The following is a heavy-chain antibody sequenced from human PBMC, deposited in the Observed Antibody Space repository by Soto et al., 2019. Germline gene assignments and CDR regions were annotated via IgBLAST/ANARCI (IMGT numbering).Heavy chain of an antibody. CDR2: INPNSGGT. V-gene: IGHV1-2*04. CDR3: ARGGGRRYSLRPQYYYGMDV. CDR1: GYTFTGYY. Sequence: ASVKVSCKASGYTFTGYYMHWVRQAPGQGLEWMGWINPNSGGTNYAQKFQGWVTMTRDTSISTAYMELSRLRSDDTAVYYCARGGGRRYSLRPQYYYGMDVWGQGTTVTVSS. J-gene: IGHJ6*02. D-gene: IGHD2-15*01.